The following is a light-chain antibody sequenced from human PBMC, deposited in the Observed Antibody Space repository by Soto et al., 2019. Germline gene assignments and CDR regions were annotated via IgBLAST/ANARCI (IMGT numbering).Light chain of an antibody. V-gene: IGKV3-20*01. CDR3: QQYAVSPWT. J-gene: IGKJ1*01. Sequence: EIVLTQSPGTLSLSPGERATLSCRASQTFSSSYLAWYQQKPGQAPRLLVYGASSRPTGIPDRFSGSESGTDFTLTISGVEPEDCAVYYCQQYAVSPWTFGQATKVQIK. CDR1: QTFSSSY. CDR2: GAS.